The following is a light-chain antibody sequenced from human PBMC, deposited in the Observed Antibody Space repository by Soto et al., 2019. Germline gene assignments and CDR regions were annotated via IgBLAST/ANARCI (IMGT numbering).Light chain of an antibody. CDR3: SSCTSSSTVV. CDR2: DVS. V-gene: IGLV2-14*03. Sequence: QSALTQPASVSGSPGQSITISCTGTSSDVGGYNYVSWYQQHPGKVPKLMIYDVSNRPSGVSNRFSGSKSGNTASLTISGLQAEDEADYYCSSCTSSSTVVFGGGTKVTVL. J-gene: IGLJ2*01. CDR1: SSDVGGYNY.